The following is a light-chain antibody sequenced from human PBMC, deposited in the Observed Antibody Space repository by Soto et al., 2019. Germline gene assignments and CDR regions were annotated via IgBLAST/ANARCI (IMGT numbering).Light chain of an antibody. CDR1: SSDVADYKY. Sequence: QSALTQPASVSGSPGQSITISCAGTSSDVADYKYVSWYQHHPGKAPKLMIYEVSNRPSGISNRFSGSKSGNTASLTISGLQAEDEAEYYCSSYTRSNTLVFGGGTKVTVL. J-gene: IGLJ2*01. CDR2: EVS. CDR3: SSYTRSNTLV. V-gene: IGLV2-14*01.